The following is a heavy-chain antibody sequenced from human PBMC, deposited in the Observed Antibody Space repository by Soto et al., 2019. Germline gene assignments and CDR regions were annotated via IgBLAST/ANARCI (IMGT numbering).Heavy chain of an antibody. CDR2: IYWDDDK. CDR3: ARRPREDSGYLLGGYFDY. J-gene: IGHJ4*02. V-gene: IGHV2-5*02. D-gene: IGHD5-12*01. Sequence: QITLKESGPTVVKPTQTLTLTCTFSFFSLATSGVGVGWIRQPPGKALEWLALIYWDDDKRYNPSLKSRLTITKDTSTNQVVLTMTNMDPVDTATYYCARRPREDSGYLLGGYFDYWGQGTLVTVSS. CDR1: FFSLATSGVG.